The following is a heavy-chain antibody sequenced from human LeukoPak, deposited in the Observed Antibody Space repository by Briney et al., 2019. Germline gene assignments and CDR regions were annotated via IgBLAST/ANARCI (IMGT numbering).Heavy chain of an antibody. CDR3: ATHSSGYYYDY. D-gene: IGHD3-22*01. CDR1: GYTFTSYG. CDR2: ISAYNGNT. Sequence: GASVKVSCKASGYTFTSYGISWVRQAPGQGLEWMGWISAYNGNTNYAQKLQGRVTMTTDTSTSTAYMELRSLRPDDTAVYYCATHSSGYYYDYWGQGTLVTVSS. J-gene: IGHJ4*02. V-gene: IGHV1-18*01.